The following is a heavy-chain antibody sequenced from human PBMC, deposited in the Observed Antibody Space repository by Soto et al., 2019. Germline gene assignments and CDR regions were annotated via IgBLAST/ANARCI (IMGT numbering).Heavy chain of an antibody. V-gene: IGHV3-48*03. CDR2: ISSSGSTI. Sequence: LRLSCAASGFTFSSYEMNWVRQAPGKGLEWVSYISSSGSTIYYADSVKGRFTISRDNAKNSLYLQMNSLRAEDTAVYYCAREKIAVAGRAFDYWGQGALVTVSS. J-gene: IGHJ4*02. D-gene: IGHD6-19*01. CDR3: AREKIAVAGRAFDY. CDR1: GFTFSSYE.